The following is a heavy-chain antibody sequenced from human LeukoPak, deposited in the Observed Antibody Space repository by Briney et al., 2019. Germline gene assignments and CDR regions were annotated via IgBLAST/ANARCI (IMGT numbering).Heavy chain of an antibody. CDR3: ARDFGTIVVVTAIVD. CDR2: IKPDGSEK. V-gene: IGHV3-7*01. J-gene: IGHJ4*02. D-gene: IGHD2-21*02. Sequence: WGSLRLSCAASGFTFSSYWMSWVRQAPGKGLEWVANIKPDGSEKYYVDSVKGRFTISRDNAKNSLYLQMNSLRAEDTAVYYCARDFGTIVVVTAIVDWGQGTLVTVSS. CDR1: GFTFSSYW.